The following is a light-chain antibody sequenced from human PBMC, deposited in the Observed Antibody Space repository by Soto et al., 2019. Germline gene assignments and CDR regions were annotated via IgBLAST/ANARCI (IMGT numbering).Light chain of an antibody. Sequence: EIVVTQSPGTLSLSPGERATISCRASQVIGRRYLAWYHQKSGQAPRLLIYGASSRATGIPDGFSGSGSGTDFTLTISRREPEDFGVYYFQQFGSSIPHTFGQGTKLEIK. J-gene: IGKJ2*01. V-gene: IGKV3-20*01. CDR2: GAS. CDR3: QQFGSSIPHT. CDR1: QVIGRRY.